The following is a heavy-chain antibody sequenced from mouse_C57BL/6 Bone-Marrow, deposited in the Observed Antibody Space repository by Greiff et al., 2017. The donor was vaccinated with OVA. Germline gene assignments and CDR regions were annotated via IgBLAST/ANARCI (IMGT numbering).Heavy chain of an antibody. CDR2: IDPEDGET. CDR3: ARADYYGSPYYAMDY. CDR1: GFNIKDYY. Sequence: VQVVASGAELVKPGASVKLSCTASGFNIKDYYMHWVKQRTEQGLEWIGRIDPEDGETKYAPKFQGKATITADTSSNTAYLQLSSLTSEDTAVYYCARADYYGSPYYAMDYWGQGTTLTVAS. V-gene: IGHV14-2*01. J-gene: IGHJ4*01. D-gene: IGHD1-1*01.